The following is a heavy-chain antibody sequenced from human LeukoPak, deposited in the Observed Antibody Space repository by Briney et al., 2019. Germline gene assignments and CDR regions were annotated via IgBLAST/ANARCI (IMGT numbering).Heavy chain of an antibody. D-gene: IGHD6-19*01. CDR1: GGTFSSHD. J-gene: IGHJ6*02. Sequence: ASVKVSCKASGGTFSSHDISWVRPAPGQGLEWMGWINPNSGGTNYAQKFQGWVTMTRDTSISTAYMELSRLRSDDTAVYYCARDLGIAVADHYYYYGMDVWGQGTTVTVSS. CDR2: INPNSGGT. CDR3: ARDLGIAVADHYYYYGMDV. V-gene: IGHV1-2*04.